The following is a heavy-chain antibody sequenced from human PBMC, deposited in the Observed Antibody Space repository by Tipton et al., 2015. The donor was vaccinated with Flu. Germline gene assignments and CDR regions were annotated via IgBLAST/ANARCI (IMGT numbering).Heavy chain of an antibody. J-gene: IGHJ3*02. CDR1: GFTFSSYW. Sequence: SLRLSCAASGFTFSSYWMSWVRQAPGKGLEWVANIKQDGSEKYYVDSVKGRFTISRDNAKNSLYLQMNSLRAEDTAVYYCARVGLSGRDAFDTWGQGTMVTVSS. CDR3: ARVGLSGRDAFDT. D-gene: IGHD3-10*01. V-gene: IGHV3-7*01. CDR2: IKQDGSEK.